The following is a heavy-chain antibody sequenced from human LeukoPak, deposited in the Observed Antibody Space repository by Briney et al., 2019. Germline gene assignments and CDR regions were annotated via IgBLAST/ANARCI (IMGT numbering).Heavy chain of an antibody. CDR2: ISSSSSYI. D-gene: IGHD4-17*01. J-gene: IGHJ4*02. CDR1: GFTFSSYS. CDR3: AKELDYGDYGGLDY. Sequence: GGSLRLSCAASGFTFSSYSMIWVRQAPGKGLEWVSSISSSSSYIYYADSVKGRFTISRDNAKNSLYLQMNSLRAEDTAVYYCAKELDYGDYGGLDYWGQGTLVTVSS. V-gene: IGHV3-21*01.